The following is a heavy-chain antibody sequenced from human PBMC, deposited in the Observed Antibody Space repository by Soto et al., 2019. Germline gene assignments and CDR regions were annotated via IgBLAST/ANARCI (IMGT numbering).Heavy chain of an antibody. CDR2: INPGPGYR. Sequence: QVQFVQSGAEVKKPGASVRLSCKPSGYTLPNYSIQWVRQAAGQGLQWLGWINPGPGYRESSQRFQGRLTLSMDNSATTFYMDLTSLTPEDTAVYFCTRDLNGGNPFDYWGQGTLVTVSS. D-gene: IGHD2-8*01. J-gene: IGHJ4*02. CDR1: GYTLPNYS. CDR3: TRDLNGGNPFDY. V-gene: IGHV1-3*01.